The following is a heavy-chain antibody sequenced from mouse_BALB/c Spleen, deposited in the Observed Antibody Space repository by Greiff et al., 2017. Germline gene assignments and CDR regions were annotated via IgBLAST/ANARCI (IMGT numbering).Heavy chain of an antibody. J-gene: IGHJ1*01. CDR3: AGERYGRGRYLDG. CDR2: INSNGGST. D-gene: IGHD2-14*01. Sequence: EVQVVEPGGGLVQPGGFLKLSCAASGFTFSSHGMSWVRQTPDKRLELVATINSNGGSTYFPDIVKGRFTISRDNANNTLFLQMSSLKSEDTAMYYCAGERYGRGRYLDGWGAGTTVTVAS. CDR1: GFTFSSHG. V-gene: IGHV5-6-3*01.